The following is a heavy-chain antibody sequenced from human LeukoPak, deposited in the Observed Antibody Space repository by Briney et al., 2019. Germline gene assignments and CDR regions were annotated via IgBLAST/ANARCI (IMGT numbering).Heavy chain of an antibody. CDR3: TRVSLMVRGVLIEAHYFDS. CDR2: ISWNSGSI. D-gene: IGHD3-10*01. V-gene: IGHV3-9*01. Sequence: GGSLRLSCAASGFTFDDYAMHWVRQAPGKGLEWVSGISWNSGSIGYADSVKGRFTISRDNSKNTLYLQMNSLRAEDTAVYYCTRVSLMVRGVLIEAHYFDSWGQGTLVTVSS. CDR1: GFTFDDYA. J-gene: IGHJ4*02.